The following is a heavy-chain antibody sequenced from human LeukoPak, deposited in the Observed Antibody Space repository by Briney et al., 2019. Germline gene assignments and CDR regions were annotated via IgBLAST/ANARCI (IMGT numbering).Heavy chain of an antibody. J-gene: IGHJ6*04. Sequence: SETLSLTCTVSGGSISSYYWSWIRQPPGKGLEWIGYIYYSGSTNYNPSLKSRVTISVDTSKNQFSLKLSPVTAADTAVYYCARDYGDPGSMDVWGKGTTVTVSS. V-gene: IGHV4-59*01. D-gene: IGHD4-17*01. CDR1: GGSISSYY. CDR3: ARDYGDPGSMDV. CDR2: IYYSGST.